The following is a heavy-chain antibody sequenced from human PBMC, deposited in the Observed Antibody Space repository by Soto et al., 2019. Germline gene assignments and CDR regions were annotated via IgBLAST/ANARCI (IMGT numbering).Heavy chain of an antibody. V-gene: IGHV3-30*18. CDR3: AKGGHYYDASSGALDI. D-gene: IGHD3-22*01. CDR1: GFTPSNYD. Sequence: QVQMVESGGGVVQPGRSLRLSCAASGFTPSNYDMHWVRQAPGKGLEWVAFISYNGSNEHYADSVKGRFTISRDNSKNTLYLQMNSLRPEDTAVYHCAKGGHYYDASSGALDIWGQGTVVTVSS. J-gene: IGHJ3*02. CDR2: ISYNGSNE.